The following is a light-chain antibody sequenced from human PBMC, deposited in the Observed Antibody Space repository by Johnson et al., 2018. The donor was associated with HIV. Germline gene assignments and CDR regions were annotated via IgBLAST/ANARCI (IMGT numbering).Light chain of an antibody. CDR2: RDN. V-gene: IGLV1-44*01. Sequence: QSVLTQPPSASGTPGQRVTISCSGSSSNIGSNTVNWYQHLPGTAPNLLIYRDNQRPSGVPDRFSGSKSGTSASLVISGLQAEDEADYYCAAWDDTLKGVFGTGTKVTVL. CDR1: SSNIGSNT. CDR3: AAWDDTLKGV. J-gene: IGLJ1*01.